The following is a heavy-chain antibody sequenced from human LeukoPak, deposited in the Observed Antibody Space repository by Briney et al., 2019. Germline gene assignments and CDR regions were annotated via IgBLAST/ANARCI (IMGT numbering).Heavy chain of an antibody. CDR3: ARDTIAVAGTGVDY. Sequence: GRSLRLSCAASGFTFSSYAMRWVRQAPGKGLEWVAVISYDGSNKYYADSVKGRFTISRDNSKNTLYLQMNSLRAEDTAVYYCARDTIAVAGTGVDYWGQGTLVTVSS. J-gene: IGHJ4*02. V-gene: IGHV3-30-3*01. D-gene: IGHD6-19*01. CDR2: ISYDGSNK. CDR1: GFTFSSYA.